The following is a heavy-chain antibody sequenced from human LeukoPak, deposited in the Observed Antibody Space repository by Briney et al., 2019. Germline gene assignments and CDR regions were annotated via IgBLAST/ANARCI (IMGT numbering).Heavy chain of an antibody. D-gene: IGHD4-17*01. V-gene: IGHV3-30*03. CDR3: ARVADYGDYAAHFDY. J-gene: IGHJ4*02. CDR1: GFTFSSYG. Sequence: PGGSLRLSCAASGFTFSSYGMHWVRQAPGKGLEWVAVISYGGSNKYYADSVKGRFTISRDNSKNTLYLQMNSLRAEDRAVHYCARVADYGDYAAHFDYWGQGTLVTVSS. CDR2: ISYGGSNK.